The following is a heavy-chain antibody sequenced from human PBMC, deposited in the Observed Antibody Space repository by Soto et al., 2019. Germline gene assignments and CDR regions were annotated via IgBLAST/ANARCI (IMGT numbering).Heavy chain of an antibody. V-gene: IGHV4-39*01. CDR3: ARLEGLATISYYFDY. CDR1: GDSINSDNYY. J-gene: IGHJ4*02. Sequence: QLQLQESGPGLVKPSETLSLTRSVSGDSINSDNYYWGWIRQPPGKGLEWIGSIYYRGNTYYNPSLKTRVTISLDKSKSQFSLKLNSVTAADSAVYFCARLEGLATISYYFDYWGQGTLVTVSS. D-gene: IGHD3-9*01. CDR2: IYYRGNT.